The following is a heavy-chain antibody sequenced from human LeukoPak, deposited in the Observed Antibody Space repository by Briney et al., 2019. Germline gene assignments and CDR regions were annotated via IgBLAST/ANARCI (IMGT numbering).Heavy chain of an antibody. V-gene: IGHV4-34*01. Sequence: SETLSLTCAVYGGSFSGYYWSWIRQPPGKGLEWLGEINHSGSTKYNPSLKSRVTMSVDTSKNQFSLKLSSVTALDTAIYYCARMGIPAAHFDYWGQGTLVTVSS. CDR3: ARMGIPAAHFDY. CDR1: GGSFSGYY. J-gene: IGHJ4*02. CDR2: INHSGST. D-gene: IGHD2-2*01.